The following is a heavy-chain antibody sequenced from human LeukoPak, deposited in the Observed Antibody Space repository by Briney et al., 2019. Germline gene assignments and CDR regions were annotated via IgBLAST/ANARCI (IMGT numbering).Heavy chain of an antibody. Sequence: GGSLRLSCAASGFTFSSYAMSWVRQAPGKGLEWVSAISGSGGSTYYADSVRGRFTISRDNSKNTLYLQMNSLRAEDTAVYYCADYGSGNYDYWGQGTLVTVSS. CDR1: GFTFSSYA. CDR3: ADYGSGNYDY. D-gene: IGHD3-10*01. J-gene: IGHJ4*02. CDR2: ISGSGGST. V-gene: IGHV3-23*01.